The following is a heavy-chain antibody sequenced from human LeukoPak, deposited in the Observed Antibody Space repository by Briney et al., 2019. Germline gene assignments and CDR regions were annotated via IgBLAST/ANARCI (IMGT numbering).Heavy chain of an antibody. CDR1: GGTFSSYA. V-gene: IGHV1-69*13. D-gene: IGHD4-17*01. J-gene: IGHJ4*02. CDR3: ARVGGDYGADFDY. Sequence: SVKVSCKASGGTFSSYAISWVRQAPGQGLEWMGGIIPIFGTANYAQKFQGRVTITADESTSTAYMELSSLRSEDTAVYYCARVGGDYGADFDYWGQGTLVTVSS. CDR2: IIPIFGTA.